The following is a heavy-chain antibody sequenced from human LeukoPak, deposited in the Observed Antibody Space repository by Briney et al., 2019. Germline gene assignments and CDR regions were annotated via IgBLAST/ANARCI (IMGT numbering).Heavy chain of an antibody. J-gene: IGHJ6*02. CDR2: ISAYNGNT. V-gene: IGHV1-18*01. CDR3: ARDSHYYGSGSYYRPYYYGMDV. D-gene: IGHD3-10*01. CDR1: GYTFTSYG. Sequence: ASVKVSCKASGYTFTSYGISWVRQAPGQGLEWMGWISAYNGNTNYAQTLQGRVTMTTDTSTSTAYMELRSLRSDDTAVYYCARDSHYYGSGSYYRPYYYGMDVWGQGTTVTVSS.